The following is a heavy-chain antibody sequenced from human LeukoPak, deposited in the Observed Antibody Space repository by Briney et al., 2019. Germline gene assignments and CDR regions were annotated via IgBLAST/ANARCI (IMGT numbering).Heavy chain of an antibody. D-gene: IGHD1-26*01. CDR3: ARISGSYVFDY. Sequence: GGSLRLSCAASGFTFSDYYMSWIRQAPGKGLEWISYISSSTYTNYADSVKGRFTISRDNAMNSMYLQMNSLRAEDTAVYYCARISGSYVFDYWGQGTLVTVSS. CDR2: ISSSTYT. CDR1: GFTFSDYY. J-gene: IGHJ4*02. V-gene: IGHV3-11*03.